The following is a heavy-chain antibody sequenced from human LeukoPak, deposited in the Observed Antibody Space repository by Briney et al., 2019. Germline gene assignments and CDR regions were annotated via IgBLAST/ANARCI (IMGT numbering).Heavy chain of an antibody. CDR1: GFTFSGYS. V-gene: IGHV3-48*01. J-gene: IGHJ6*02. CDR3: AGGRPFHMDV. CDR2: ISISSGTI. Sequence: GGSLRLSCAASGFTFSGYSMNWVRQAPGKGLEWVSYISISSGTIHYADSVKGRFTISRDNAKNSLYLLMNSLRIEDTAVYYCAGGRPFHMDVWGQGTTVTVSS. D-gene: IGHD6-6*01.